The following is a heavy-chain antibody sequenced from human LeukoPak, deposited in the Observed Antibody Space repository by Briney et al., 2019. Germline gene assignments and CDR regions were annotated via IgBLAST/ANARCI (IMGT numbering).Heavy chain of an antibody. Sequence: GGSLRLSCAAAVVTFSDYYVSWIRQAPGKGLEWVSYISSSGSTIYYADSVKGRFTISRDNAKNSLYLQMNSLRAEDTAVYYCARSRIFGVVIWGQGTLVTVSS. D-gene: IGHD3-3*01. CDR1: VVTFSDYY. J-gene: IGHJ4*02. V-gene: IGHV3-11*01. CDR2: ISSSGSTI. CDR3: ARSRIFGVVI.